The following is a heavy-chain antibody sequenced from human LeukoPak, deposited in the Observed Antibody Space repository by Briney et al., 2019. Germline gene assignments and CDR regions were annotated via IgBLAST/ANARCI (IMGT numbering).Heavy chain of an antibody. D-gene: IGHD2-21*02. CDR2: ISGYNGNT. J-gene: IGHJ2*01. CDR1: GYTFISYG. CDR3: ARGLGVVTAQSEQPKPRYFDL. Sequence: GASVKVSCKASGYTFISYGISWVRQAPGQGLDWMGWISGYNGNTNYAQNLQGRVTMTTDTSTSTAYMELRSLRSDDTAVYYCARGLGVVTAQSEQPKPRYFDLWGRGTQVTVSS. V-gene: IGHV1-18*01.